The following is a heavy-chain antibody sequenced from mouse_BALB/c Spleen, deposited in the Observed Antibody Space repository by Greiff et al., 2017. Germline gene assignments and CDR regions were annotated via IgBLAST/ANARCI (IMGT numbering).Heavy chain of an antibody. CDR2: INPNNGGT. CDR1: GYTFTDYN. J-gene: IGHJ1*01. CDR3: ARIYDGYYWYFDV. D-gene: IGHD2-3*01. Sequence: VQLQQSGPELVKPGASVKIPCKASGYTFTDYNMDWVKQSHGKSLEWIGDINPNNGGTIYNQKFKGKATLTVDKSSSTAYMELRSLTSEDTAVYYCARIYDGYYWYFDVWGAGTTVTVSS. V-gene: IGHV1-18*01.